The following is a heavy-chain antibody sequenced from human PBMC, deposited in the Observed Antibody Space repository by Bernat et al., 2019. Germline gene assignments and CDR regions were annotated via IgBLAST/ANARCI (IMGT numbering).Heavy chain of an antibody. CDR2: INSDGSST. CDR3: ARVRVTIFGVVIGLDY. Sequence: EVQLVESGGGLVQPGGSLRLSCAASGFTFSSYWMHWVRQAPGTGLVWVSRINSDGSSTNYADYVKGRFTISRDNAKNTLDLQMNSLRAEDTAVYYCARVRVTIFGVVIGLDYWGQGTLVTVSS. J-gene: IGHJ4*02. D-gene: IGHD3-3*01. CDR1: GFTFSSYW. V-gene: IGHV3-74*01.